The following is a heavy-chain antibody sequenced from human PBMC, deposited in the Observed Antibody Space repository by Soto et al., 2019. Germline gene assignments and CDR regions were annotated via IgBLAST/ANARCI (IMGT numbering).Heavy chain of an antibody. CDR3: ANSRPRTYGDYDYYFDY. J-gene: IGHJ4*02. CDR2: ISYDGSNK. D-gene: IGHD4-17*01. V-gene: IGHV3-30*18. Sequence: GGSLRLSCAASGFTFSSYGMHWVRQAPGKGLEWVAVISYDGSNKYYADSVKGRFTISRDNSKNTLYLQMNSLRAEDTAVYYCANSRPRTYGDYDYYFDYWGQGTLVTVSS. CDR1: GFTFSSYG.